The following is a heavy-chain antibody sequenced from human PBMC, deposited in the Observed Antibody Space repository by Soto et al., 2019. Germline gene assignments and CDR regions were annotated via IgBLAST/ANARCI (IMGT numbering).Heavy chain of an antibody. J-gene: IGHJ4*02. Sequence: GGSLRLSCAASGFTVSSNYMSWVRQAPGKGLEWVSVIYSGGSTYYADSVKGRFTISRHNSKNTLYLQMNSLRAEDTAVYYCARVLRDGSGSRVDYWGQGTLVTVSS. CDR2: IYSGGST. V-gene: IGHV3-53*04. CDR3: ARVLRDGSGSRVDY. CDR1: GFTVSSNY. D-gene: IGHD3-10*01.